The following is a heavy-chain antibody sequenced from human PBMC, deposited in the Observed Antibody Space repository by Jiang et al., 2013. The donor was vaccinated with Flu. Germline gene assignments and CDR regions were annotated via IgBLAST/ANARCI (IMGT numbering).Heavy chain of an antibody. CDR1: GYTFTSYG. V-gene: IGHV1-18*01. D-gene: IGHD1-26*01. CDR2: ISAYNGST. Sequence: CGAEVKKPGASVKVSCKASGYTFTSYGISWVRQAPGQGLEWMGWISAYNGSTEYAQKLQGRVTMTTDTSTSTAYMELRSLRSDDTAVYYCARDRRLLVGGTRGYGYWGQGTLVTASA. J-gene: IGHJ4*02. CDR3: ARDRRLLVGGTRGYGY.